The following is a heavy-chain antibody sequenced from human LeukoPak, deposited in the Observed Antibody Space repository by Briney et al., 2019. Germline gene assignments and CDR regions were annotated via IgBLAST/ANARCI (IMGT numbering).Heavy chain of an antibody. CDR2: IYYSGNI. Sequence: SETLSLTCSVSSGSISTYYWSWIRQAPGKGLEWIGFIYYSGNINYNPSLMSRATILLDTSKNQFSLKLSSVTAADTAVYYCATQPAGPASWFDPWGQGTLVTVSP. D-gene: IGHD6-13*01. J-gene: IGHJ5*02. CDR1: SGSISTYY. CDR3: ATQPAGPASWFDP. V-gene: IGHV4-59*01.